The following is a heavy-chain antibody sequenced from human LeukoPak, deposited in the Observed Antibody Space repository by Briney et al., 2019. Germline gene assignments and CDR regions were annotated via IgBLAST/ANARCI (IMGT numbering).Heavy chain of an antibody. Sequence: GGSLRLSCAASGFTYSSYWMAWVRQTPGKGLEWVANIKHDASEKYYVDSVKGRFTIPRNNAQNSFYLQMNRLRAEDTAVYYCARERGSTGYDLYDYWGQETLVTVSS. V-gene: IGHV3-7*01. CDR3: ARERGSTGYDLYDY. CDR2: IKHDASEK. J-gene: IGHJ4*02. D-gene: IGHD5-12*01. CDR1: GFTYSSYW.